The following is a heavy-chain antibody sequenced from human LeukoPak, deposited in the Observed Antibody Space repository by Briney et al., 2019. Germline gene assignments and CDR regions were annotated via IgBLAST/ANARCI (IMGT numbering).Heavy chain of an antibody. CDR1: GGSISSCY. Sequence: SETLSLTCTVSGGSISSCYWSGIRQPPGKGLEWIGNIYYNGSTNYNPSLKSRVTISVDTSKNQFSLKLSSVTAADTAVYYCARAFSSGWYPYSIGGLWFDYGGRGTLVTVSS. CDR2: IYYNGST. V-gene: IGHV4-59*01. CDR3: ARAFSSGWYPYSIGGLWFDY. J-gene: IGHJ4*02. D-gene: IGHD6-19*01.